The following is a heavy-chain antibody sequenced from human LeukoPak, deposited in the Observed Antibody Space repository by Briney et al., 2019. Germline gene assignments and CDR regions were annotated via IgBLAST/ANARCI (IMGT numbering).Heavy chain of an antibody. CDR2: IWYDGSNK. CDR1: GFTFSSYG. Sequence: PGGSLRLSCAASGFTFSSYGMHWVRQAPGKGLEWVAVIWYDGSNKYYADSVRGRFTISRDNSKNTLYLQMNSLRAEDTAVYYCARDLLLPQYCSGGSCGYFDYWGQGTLVTVSS. V-gene: IGHV3-33*01. D-gene: IGHD2-15*01. CDR3: ARDLLLPQYCSGGSCGYFDY. J-gene: IGHJ4*02.